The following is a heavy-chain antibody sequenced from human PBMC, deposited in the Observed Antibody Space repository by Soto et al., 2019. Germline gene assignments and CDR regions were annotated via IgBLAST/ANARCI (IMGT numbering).Heavy chain of an antibody. CDR1: GYTFTSYG. J-gene: IGHJ4*02. V-gene: IGHV1-18*01. Sequence: QVQLVQSGAEVKKPGASVKVSCKASGYTFTSYGVSWVRQAPGQGLEWMGWISAYNGNTNYAQKLQGRVTMTTDTSTSTADMVLWSLISDYTSAYYCSRDGHGSYVSDVDYWGQGTLVTVSS. CDR2: ISAYNGNT. D-gene: IGHD2-15*01. CDR3: SRDGHGSYVSDVDY.